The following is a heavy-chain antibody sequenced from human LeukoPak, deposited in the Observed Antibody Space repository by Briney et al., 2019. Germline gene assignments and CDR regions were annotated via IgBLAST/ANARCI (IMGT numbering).Heavy chain of an antibody. J-gene: IGHJ5*02. V-gene: IGHV1-18*01. CDR3: ARDYGDYAFTFDP. CDR2: ISAYNGNT. Sequence: ASVKVSCKASGYTFTSYGISWVRQAPGQGLEWMGWISAYNGNTNYAQKLQGRVTITADESTSTAYMELSSLRSEDTSVYYCARDYGDYAFTFDPWGQGTLVTVSS. D-gene: IGHD4-17*01. CDR1: GYTFTSYG.